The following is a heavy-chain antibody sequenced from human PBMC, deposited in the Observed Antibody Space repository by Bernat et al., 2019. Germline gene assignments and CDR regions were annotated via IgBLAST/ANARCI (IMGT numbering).Heavy chain of an antibody. V-gene: IGHV3-23*01. J-gene: IGHJ4*02. Sequence: EVQLLESGGGLVQPGGSLRLSCAASGFTYGNYAMSWVRQAPGKGLEWVSSISAGGGGTYFGASVRSRFTCSRANSKNTLNLQMNSLRAEATAVYYCAKEGYSRGVIDFWGQGTLVIVSS. CDR2: ISAGGGGT. D-gene: IGHD6-13*01. CDR3: AKEGYSRGVIDF. CDR1: GFTYGNYA.